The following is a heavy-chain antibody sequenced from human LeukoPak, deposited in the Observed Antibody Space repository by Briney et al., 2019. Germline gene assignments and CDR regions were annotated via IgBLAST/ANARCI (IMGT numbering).Heavy chain of an antibody. J-gene: IGHJ5*02. CDR3: ARHGKPITMIVVVRNWFDP. D-gene: IGHD3-22*01. CDR2: IYYSGST. Sequence: SETLSLTCTVSGGSISSGGYYWGWIRQPPGKGLEWIGSIYYSGSTYYNPSLKSRVTISVDTSKNQFSLKLGSVTAADTAVYYCARHGKPITMIVVVRNWFDPWGQGTLVTVSS. V-gene: IGHV4-39*01. CDR1: GGSISSGGYY.